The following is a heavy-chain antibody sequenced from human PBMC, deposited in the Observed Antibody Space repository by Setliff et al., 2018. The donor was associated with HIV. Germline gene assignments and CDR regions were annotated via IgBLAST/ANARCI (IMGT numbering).Heavy chain of an antibody. V-gene: IGHV4-39*07. Sequence: SETLSLTCTVSGGSIDSTSYYWGWIRQPPGKGLEWIGSIYYSGTTYYNPSLKSRVTISVDTSKKQFSLRLNSVTAADTAVYYCARQGNIVVVTSFDYWGQGTLVTVSS. CDR1: GGSIDSTSYY. CDR2: IYYSGTT. CDR3: ARQGNIVVVTSFDY. J-gene: IGHJ4*02. D-gene: IGHD2-21*02.